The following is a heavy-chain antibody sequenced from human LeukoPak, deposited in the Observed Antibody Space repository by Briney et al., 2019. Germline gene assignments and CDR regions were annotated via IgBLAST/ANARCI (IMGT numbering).Heavy chain of an antibody. Sequence: PSETLSLTCVVYGGSFSGYYWSWIRQPPGKGLEWVSGISGSGNSTYYADSVKGRFTISRDSSKNTLYLQMNSLRAEDTAVYYCAKGPPFDPWGQGTLVTVSS. J-gene: IGHJ5*02. CDR2: ISGSGNST. CDR3: AKGPPFDP. CDR1: GGSFSGYY. V-gene: IGHV3-23*01.